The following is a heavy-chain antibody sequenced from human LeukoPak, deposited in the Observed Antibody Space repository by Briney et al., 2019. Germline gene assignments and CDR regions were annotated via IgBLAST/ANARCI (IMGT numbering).Heavy chain of an antibody. CDR3: ASQDASIYSESSTSPTYSD. J-gene: IGHJ4*02. Sequence: ASVKVSCKTSGGTFTNYAFNWVRQAPGQGLEWMGRIIPIFDSAHYAQRFQGRITITTDESSTTAYMTLSSLTSDGTAVYYCASQDASIYSESSTSPTYSDWGQGTLVTVSS. V-gene: IGHV1-69*05. CDR2: IIPIFDSA. D-gene: IGHD3-22*01. CDR1: GGTFTNYA.